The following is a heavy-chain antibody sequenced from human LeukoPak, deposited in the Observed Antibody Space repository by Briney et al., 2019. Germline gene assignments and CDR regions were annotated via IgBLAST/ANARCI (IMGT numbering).Heavy chain of an antibody. CDR2: INHSGST. J-gene: IGHJ6*02. D-gene: IGHD6-19*01. CDR3: ARGWGSGWTYYYYGMDV. Sequence: KTSETLSLTCAVYGGSFSGYYWSWIRQPPGKGLEWIGEINHSGSTNYNPSLKSRVTISVDTSKNQFSLKLSSVTAADTAVYYCARGWGSGWTYYYYGMDVWGQGTTVTVSS. CDR1: GGSFSGYY. V-gene: IGHV4-34*01.